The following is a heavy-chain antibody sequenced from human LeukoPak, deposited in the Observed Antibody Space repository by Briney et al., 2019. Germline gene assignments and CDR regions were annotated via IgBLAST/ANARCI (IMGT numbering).Heavy chain of an antibody. CDR1: GGSTNTYC. V-gene: IGHV4-4*07. D-gene: IGHD5-12*01. Sequence: SETLSLTCTVSGGSTNTYCWSWIRQPAEKGLEWIGRIYPSGSTYYNPSLKSRITISIDKSKNQFSLRLTSVTAAHTAVYYCARDRSGYSEYYFDYWGQGSLVTVSS. J-gene: IGHJ4*02. CDR3: ARDRSGYSEYYFDY. CDR2: IYPSGST.